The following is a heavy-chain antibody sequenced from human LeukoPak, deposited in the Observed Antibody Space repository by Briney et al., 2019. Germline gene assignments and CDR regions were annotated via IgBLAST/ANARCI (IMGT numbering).Heavy chain of an antibody. D-gene: IGHD6-13*01. J-gene: IGHJ4*02. CDR1: GYTFSTYG. CDR2: ISAYNGDT. Sequence: ASVKVSCKASGYTFSTYGISWVRQAPGQGLEWMGWISAYNGDTHYAQKLQDRVTMTTDTSTSTAYMELRSLRSDDTAMYYCAREGIRIAAAGTIDYWGQGTLVTVSS. CDR3: AREGIRIAAAGTIDY. V-gene: IGHV1-18*01.